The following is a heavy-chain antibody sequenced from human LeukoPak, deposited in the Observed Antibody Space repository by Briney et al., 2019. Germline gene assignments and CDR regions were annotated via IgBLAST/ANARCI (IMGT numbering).Heavy chain of an antibody. J-gene: IGHJ2*01. CDR1: GFTFSSYA. CDR3: AKVYDFWSGYSDWYFDL. V-gene: IGHV3-23*01. CDR2: ISGSGGST. Sequence: GGSLRLSCAASGFTFSSYAMSWVRQAPGKGLEWVSAISGSGGSTYYADSVKGRFTISRDNFKNTLYLQMNSLRAEDTAVYYCAKVYDFWSGYSDWYFDLWGRGTLVTVSS. D-gene: IGHD3-3*01.